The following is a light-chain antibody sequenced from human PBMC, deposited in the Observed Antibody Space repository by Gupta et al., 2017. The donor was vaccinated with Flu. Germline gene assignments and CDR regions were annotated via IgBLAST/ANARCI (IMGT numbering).Light chain of an antibody. V-gene: IGLV1-44*01. Sequence: HSVLTQPPSASGAPGQRVTISCSGSSSNFRSNTINWYQQLPGTAPKVLMFSNNQRPSGVPDRFSGSQSGTPASLAISGLQSEDEADYYCAAWDDTLNAWVFGGGTKLTVL. CDR2: SNN. CDR1: SSNFRSNT. CDR3: AAWDDTLNAWV. J-gene: IGLJ3*02.